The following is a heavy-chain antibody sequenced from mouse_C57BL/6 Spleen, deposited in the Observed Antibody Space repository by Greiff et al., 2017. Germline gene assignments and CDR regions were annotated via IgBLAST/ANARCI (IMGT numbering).Heavy chain of an antibody. Sequence: VQLQQSGPELVKPGASVKFSCKASGYAFSSSWMNWVKQRPGKGLEWIGRIYPGDGDTNYNGKFKGKATLTAAKSSSTAYMQLSSLTSEDSAVYFCARKGHYYGSSYVPMDYWGQGTSVTVSA. CDR1: GYAFSSSW. CDR3: ARKGHYYGSSYVPMDY. V-gene: IGHV1-82*01. J-gene: IGHJ4*01. CDR2: IYPGDGDT. D-gene: IGHD1-1*01.